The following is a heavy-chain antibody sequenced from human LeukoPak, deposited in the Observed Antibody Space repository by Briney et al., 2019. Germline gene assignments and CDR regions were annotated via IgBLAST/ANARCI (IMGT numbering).Heavy chain of an antibody. Sequence: ASVKVSCKASGGTFSSYAISWVRQAPGQGLEWMGRIIPILGIANYAQKFQGRVTITADKSTSTAYMELSSLRSEDTAVYYCASMYSSGWYSNHYYYGMDVWGQGTTVTVSS. D-gene: IGHD6-19*01. CDR1: GGTFSSYA. V-gene: IGHV1-69*04. J-gene: IGHJ6*02. CDR2: IIPILGIA. CDR3: ASMYSSGWYSNHYYYGMDV.